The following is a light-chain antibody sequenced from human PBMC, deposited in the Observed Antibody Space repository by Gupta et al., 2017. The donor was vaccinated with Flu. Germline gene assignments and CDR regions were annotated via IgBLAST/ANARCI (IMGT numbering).Light chain of an antibody. Sequence: QSVLTQPPSASGTPGQRVTISCSGSSSNIGSNTVNWYQQLPGTATKLLIYLNNQLPSGAPDRFSCSKSGTSAALAISGLQAEEEADYYCEAWDDSRNGFYVFGTGTKVTVL. CDR2: LNN. J-gene: IGLJ1*01. CDR3: EAWDDSRNGFYV. V-gene: IGLV1-44*01. CDR1: SSNIGSNT.